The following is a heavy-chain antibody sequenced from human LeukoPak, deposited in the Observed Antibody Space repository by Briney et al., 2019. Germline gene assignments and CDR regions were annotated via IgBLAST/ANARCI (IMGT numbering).Heavy chain of an antibody. CDR3: AKDTKWELNYFDY. CDR2: ISSSSSYI. V-gene: IGHV3-21*01. CDR1: GFTFSSYS. Sequence: GGSLRLSCAASGFTFSSYSMNWVRQAPGKGLEWVSSISSSSSYIYYADSVKGRFTISRDNAKNSLYLQMNSLRAEDTAVYYCAKDTKWELNYFDYWGQGTLVTVSS. J-gene: IGHJ4*02. D-gene: IGHD1-26*01.